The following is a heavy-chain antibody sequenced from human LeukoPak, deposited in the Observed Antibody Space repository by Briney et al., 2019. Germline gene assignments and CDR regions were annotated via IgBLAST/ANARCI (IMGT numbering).Heavy chain of an antibody. Sequence: ETLSLTCAVYGGSFSGYYWSWIRQPPGKGLEWIGEINHSGSTNYNPSLKSRVTISVDTSKNQFSLKLSSVTAADTAVYYCASLGKSSSSWYYFDYWGQGTLVTVSS. CDR1: GGSFSGYY. CDR2: INHSGST. J-gene: IGHJ4*02. CDR3: ASLGKSSSSWYYFDY. V-gene: IGHV4-34*01. D-gene: IGHD6-13*01.